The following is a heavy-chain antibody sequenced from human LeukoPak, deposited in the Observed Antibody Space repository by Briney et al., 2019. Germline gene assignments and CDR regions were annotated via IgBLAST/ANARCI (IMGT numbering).Heavy chain of an antibody. Sequence: EAGGSLRLSCAASGFTFSKYRMNWVRQAPGKGLEWVSYISSSSSSIYYADSVKGRFTISRDDAKNSLYLQMNSLRAEDTAVYYCARGSSSWYRDGMDVWGQGTTVTVSS. CDR1: GFTFSKYR. D-gene: IGHD6-13*01. CDR2: ISSSSSSI. J-gene: IGHJ6*02. CDR3: ARGSSSWYRDGMDV. V-gene: IGHV3-48*01.